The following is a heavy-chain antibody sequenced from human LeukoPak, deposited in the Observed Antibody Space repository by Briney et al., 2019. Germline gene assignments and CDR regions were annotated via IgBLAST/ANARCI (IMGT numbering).Heavy chain of an antibody. CDR1: GFTFSSYA. V-gene: IGHV3-30*18. CDR2: ISYDGSNK. D-gene: IGHD6-19*01. Sequence: PGGSLRLSCAASGFTFSSYAMSWVRQAPGKGLEWVAVISYDGSNKYYADSVKGRFTISRDNSKNTLYLQMNSLRAEDTAVHYCAKDAARMYSSGWYYFDYWGQGTLVTVSS. CDR3: AKDAARMYSSGWYYFDY. J-gene: IGHJ4*02.